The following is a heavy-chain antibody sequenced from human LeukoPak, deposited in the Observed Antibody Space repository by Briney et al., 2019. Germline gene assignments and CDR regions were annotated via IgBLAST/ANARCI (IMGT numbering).Heavy chain of an antibody. CDR1: GFTFSRYV. V-gene: IGHV3-23*01. D-gene: IGHD3-10*01. J-gene: IGHJ4*02. CDR2: ISGSGTNT. Sequence: GGSLRPSCAASGFTFSRYVMTWVRQAPGKGLEWVSEISGSGTNTYYADSVKGRFTISRDNPRNTLNLQMNSLRDEDTAVYFCAKDQDYYGLGSYPTYWGQGTLVTVSS. CDR3: AKDQDYYGLGSYPTY.